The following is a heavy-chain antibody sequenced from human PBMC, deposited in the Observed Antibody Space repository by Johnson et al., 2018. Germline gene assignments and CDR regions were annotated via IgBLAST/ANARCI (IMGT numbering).Heavy chain of an antibody. Sequence: QVQLVQSGGGVVQPGRSLRLSCAASGFTFSSYAMHWVRQAPGKGLEWVAVISYDGSNKYYADSVKGRFTISRDNSKNTLYLQMNSLGAEDTAVYYCAREGGATAYYYYYYMDVWGKGTTVTVSS. J-gene: IGHJ6*03. D-gene: IGHD5-24*01. CDR1: GFTFSSYA. CDR3: AREGGATAYYYYYYMDV. CDR2: ISYDGSNK. V-gene: IGHV3-30-3*01.